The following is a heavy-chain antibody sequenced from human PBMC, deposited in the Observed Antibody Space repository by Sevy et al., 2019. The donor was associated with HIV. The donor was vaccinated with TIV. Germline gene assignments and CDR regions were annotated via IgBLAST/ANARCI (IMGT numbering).Heavy chain of an antibody. CDR2: IKSNADGEAI. V-gene: IGHV3-15*01. Sequence: GGSLRLSCEASGFTFSYAWMNWVRQAPGKGLEWVGRIKSNADGEAIDYAAPVKGRFTISRDDSKNTLYLKMNSLKIEDTAVYYCTTDPIIVLLVTDGMDVWGQGTTVTVSS. CDR3: TTDPIIVLLVTDGMDV. J-gene: IGHJ6*02. CDR1: GFTFSYAW. D-gene: IGHD2-8*02.